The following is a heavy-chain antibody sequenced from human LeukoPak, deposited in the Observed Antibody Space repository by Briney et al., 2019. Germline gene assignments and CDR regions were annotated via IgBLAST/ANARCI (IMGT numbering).Heavy chain of an antibody. CDR1: GFTFSSYA. V-gene: IGHV3-23*01. CDR3: AKDRYSSIPRNDAFDI. CDR2: ISGSGGST. D-gene: IGHD6-13*01. Sequence: GGSLRLSCAASGFTFSSYAMSWVRQAPGKGLEWVSAISGSGGSTYYADSVKGRFTISRDNSKNTLYLQMNSLRAEDTAVYYCAKDRYSSIPRNDAFDIWGQGTMVTVSS. J-gene: IGHJ3*02.